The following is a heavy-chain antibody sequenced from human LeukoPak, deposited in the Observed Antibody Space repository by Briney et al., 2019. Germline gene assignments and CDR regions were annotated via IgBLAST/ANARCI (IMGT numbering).Heavy chain of an antibody. CDR3: ARDVAAAEIVY. CDR1: GGSISSYY. V-gene: IGHV4-59*01. Sequence: PSETLSLTCTVSGGSISSYYWSWIRQPPGKGLEWIGYIYYSGSTNYNPSLKSRVTISVDTSKNQFSLKLSSVTAADTAVYYCARDVAAAEIVYWGQGTLVTVSS. D-gene: IGHD6-13*01. CDR2: IYYSGST. J-gene: IGHJ4*02.